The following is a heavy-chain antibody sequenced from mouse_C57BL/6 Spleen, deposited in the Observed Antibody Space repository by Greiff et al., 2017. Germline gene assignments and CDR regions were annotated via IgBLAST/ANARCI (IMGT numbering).Heavy chain of an antibody. V-gene: IGHV1-52*01. CDR3: ARRSSSWYFDV. D-gene: IGHD6-1*01. CDR2: IDPSDSET. CDR1: GYTFTSYW. Sequence: QVQLQQPGAELVRPGSSVKLSCKASGYTFTSYWMYWVKQRPIQGLEWIGNIDPSDSETHYNQKFKDKATLTVDKSSSTAYMQLSSLTSEDSAVYYCARRSSSWYFDVWGTGTTVTVSS. J-gene: IGHJ1*03.